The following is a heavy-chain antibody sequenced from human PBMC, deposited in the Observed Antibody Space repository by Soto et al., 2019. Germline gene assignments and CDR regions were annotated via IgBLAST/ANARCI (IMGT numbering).Heavy chain of an antibody. D-gene: IGHD2-2*02. CDR2: IGTAGDP. J-gene: IGHJ6*02. V-gene: IGHV3-13*05. CDR1: GFTFSSYD. CDR3: ARGLGYCSSTNFYTWLGMDV. Sequence: GGSLRLSCAASGFTFSSYDMHWVRQATGKGLEWVSAIGTAGDPYYPGSVKGRFTISRENAKNSLYLQMNSLRAGDTAVYYCARGLGYCSSTNFYTWLGMDVWGQGTTVTVSS.